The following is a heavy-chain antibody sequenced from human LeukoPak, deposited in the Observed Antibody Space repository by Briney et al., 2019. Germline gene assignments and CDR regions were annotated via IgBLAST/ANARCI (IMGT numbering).Heavy chain of an antibody. CDR1: GGFISSYY. CDR3: ASQLLGWFDP. J-gene: IGHJ5*02. CDR2: INHSGST. Sequence: SETLSLTCTVSGGFISSYYWSWIRQPPGKGLEWIGEINHSGSTNYNPSLKSRVTISVDTSKNQFSLKLSSVTAADTAVYYCASQLLGWFDPWGQGTLVTVSS. D-gene: IGHD1-26*01. V-gene: IGHV4-34*01.